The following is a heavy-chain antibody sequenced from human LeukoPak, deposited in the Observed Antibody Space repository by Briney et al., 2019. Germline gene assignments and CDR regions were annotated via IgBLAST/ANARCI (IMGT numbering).Heavy chain of an antibody. Sequence: SETLSLTCTVSGGSISSYYWSWIRQPPGKGLEWIGYIYYSGSANYNPSLKSRVTISVDTSKNQFSLKLSSVTAADTAVYYCARVVVPAAPDDYDYYYYMDVWGKGTTVTVSS. CDR1: GGSISSYY. CDR3: ARVVVPAAPDDYDYYYYMDV. V-gene: IGHV4-59*01. D-gene: IGHD2-2*01. J-gene: IGHJ6*03. CDR2: IYYSGSA.